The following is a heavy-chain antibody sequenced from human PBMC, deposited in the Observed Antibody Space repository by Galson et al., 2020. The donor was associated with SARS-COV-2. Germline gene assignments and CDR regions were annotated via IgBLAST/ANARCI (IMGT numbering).Heavy chain of an antibody. J-gene: IGHJ4*02. CDR3: ARIVVRVCITMIVVVITTGVY. D-gene: IGHD3-22*01. CDR1: GFSLSTSGMR. V-gene: IGHV2-70*04. Sequence: SGPTLVKPTQTLTLTCTFSGFSLSTSGMRVSWIRQPPGKALEWLARIDWDDDKFYSTSLKTRLTISKDTSKNQVVLTMTNMDPVDTATYYCARIVVRVCITMIVVVITTGVYWGQGTLVTVSS. CDR2: IDWDDDK.